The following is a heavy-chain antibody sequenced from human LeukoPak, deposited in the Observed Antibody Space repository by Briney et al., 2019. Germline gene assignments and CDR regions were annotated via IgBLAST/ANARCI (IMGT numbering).Heavy chain of an antibody. J-gene: IGHJ4*02. Sequence: PGGSLRLSCAASGFTFSSYGMHWVRQAPGKGLEWVAVIWYDGSNKYYADSVKGRFTISRDNSKNTLYLQMNSLRAEDTAVYYCAKGARVLMVYAMHFDYWGQGTLVTVSS. V-gene: IGHV3-33*06. D-gene: IGHD2-8*01. CDR2: IWYDGSNK. CDR3: AKGARVLMVYAMHFDY. CDR1: GFTFSSYG.